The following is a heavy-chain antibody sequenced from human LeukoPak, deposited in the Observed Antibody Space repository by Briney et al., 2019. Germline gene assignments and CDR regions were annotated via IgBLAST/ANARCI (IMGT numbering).Heavy chain of an antibody. CDR1: GYSFTKYG. J-gene: IGHJ5*01. Sequence: ASVKVSCEASGYSFTKYGFSWVRQAPGQGLEWMGWISANTGNANYAQNLQGRVTLTTDTSTTTAYMELKSLRSDDTAVYYCVRDEFGAQAWFDFWGQGTPVTVSS. CDR3: VRDEFGAQAWFDF. CDR2: ISANTGNA. V-gene: IGHV1-18*01. D-gene: IGHD3-10*01.